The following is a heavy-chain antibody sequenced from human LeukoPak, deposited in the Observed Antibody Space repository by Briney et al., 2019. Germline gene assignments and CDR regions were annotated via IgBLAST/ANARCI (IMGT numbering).Heavy chain of an antibody. CDR1: GGTFSSYA. V-gene: IGHV1-69*06. CDR3: ATQSAYYDSSGYHPKSYYFDY. D-gene: IGHD3-22*01. J-gene: IGHJ4*02. CDR2: IIPIFGTA. Sequence: SVKVSCKASGGTFSSYAISWVRQAPGQGLEWMGGIIPIFGTANYAQKFRGRVTITADMSTSTVYMELSSLRSEDTAVYYCATQSAYYDSSGYHPKSYYFDYWDQGTLVTVSS.